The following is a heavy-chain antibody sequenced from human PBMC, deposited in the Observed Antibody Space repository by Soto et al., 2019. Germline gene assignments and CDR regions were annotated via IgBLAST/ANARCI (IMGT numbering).Heavy chain of an antibody. J-gene: IGHJ4*02. Sequence: EVQLVESGGGLVKPGGSLRLSCAASGFTFTRYSMNWVRQAPGKGLEWVSSISSTTNYIYYAASMKGRFTVSRDNAKNSVYLEMNSLSAADTAVYYCARESEDLTSNFDYWGQGTLVTVSS. V-gene: IGHV3-21*01. CDR2: ISSTTNYI. CDR3: ARESEDLTSNFDY. CDR1: GFTFTRYS.